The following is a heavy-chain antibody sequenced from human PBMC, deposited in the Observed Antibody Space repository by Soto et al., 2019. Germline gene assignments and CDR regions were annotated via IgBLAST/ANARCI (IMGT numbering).Heavy chain of an antibody. CDR3: ARVVVPAAIARKRYYYMDV. CDR2: IYSGGST. D-gene: IGHD2-2*02. J-gene: IGHJ6*03. Sequence: LRLSCAASGFTVSSNYMSWVRQAPGKGLEWVSVIYSGGSTYYADSVKGRFTISRDNSKNTLYLQMNSLRAEDTAVYYCARVVVPAAIARKRYYYMDVWGKGTTVTVSS. CDR1: GFTVSSNY. V-gene: IGHV3-66*01.